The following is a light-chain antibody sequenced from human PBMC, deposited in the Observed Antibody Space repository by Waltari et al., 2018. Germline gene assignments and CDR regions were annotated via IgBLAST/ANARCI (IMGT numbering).Light chain of an antibody. CDR3: CSYTSIGPVL. V-gene: IGLV2-23*02. CDR2: EVT. CDR1: SSDVGANNF. Sequence: QSALTQPASVSGSPGQSIAISCIGTSSDVGANNFLSWYQQHPGRAHKLMIHEVTKRPSGVSTRFSGSKSGNTASLTISGLQAEDEADYYCCSYTSIGPVLIGGGTKVTVL. J-gene: IGLJ2*01.